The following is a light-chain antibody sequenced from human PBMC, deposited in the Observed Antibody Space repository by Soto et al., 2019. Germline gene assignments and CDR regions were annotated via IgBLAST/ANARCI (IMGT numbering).Light chain of an antibody. CDR2: EVT. CDR1: SSDVGGYDY. V-gene: IGLV2-8*01. J-gene: IGLJ1*01. CDR3: SSYAGRTLYV. Sequence: QSALPQPPSASGSPGQSVTISCTGTSSDVGGYDYVSWYQQRPGKAPKLLIHEVTKRPSGVPDRFSGSKSGNTASLTVSGLQAEDEADYYCSSYAGRTLYVFGTGTKGTVL.